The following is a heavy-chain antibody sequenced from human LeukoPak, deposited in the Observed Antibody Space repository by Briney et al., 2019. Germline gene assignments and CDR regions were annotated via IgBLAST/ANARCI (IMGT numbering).Heavy chain of an antibody. Sequence: ASVKVSCKSSGYTFTSYDINWVRQATGQGLEWMGWMNPNSGNTGYAQKFQGRVTMTRNTSISTAYMELSRLRSEDTAVYYCARGKYCSSTSCYADPLDPWGQGTLVTVSS. D-gene: IGHD2-2*01. V-gene: IGHV1-8*01. CDR1: GYTFTSYD. CDR2: MNPNSGNT. CDR3: ARGKYCSSTSCYADPLDP. J-gene: IGHJ5*02.